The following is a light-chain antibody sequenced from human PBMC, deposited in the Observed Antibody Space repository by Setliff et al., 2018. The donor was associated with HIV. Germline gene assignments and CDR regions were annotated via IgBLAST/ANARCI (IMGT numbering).Light chain of an antibody. J-gene: IGLJ1*01. CDR3: SSYAINDALL. V-gene: IGLV2-14*01. Sequence: SVLTQPASVSGSPGQSITISCTGPTNDVGGYELVSWYQQRPGKAPKLIIYDVTSRPSGVSDRFSGSKSCNTASLTISGLQADDEADYHCSSYAINDALLFGAGSKVTVL. CDR1: TNDVGGYEL. CDR2: DVT.